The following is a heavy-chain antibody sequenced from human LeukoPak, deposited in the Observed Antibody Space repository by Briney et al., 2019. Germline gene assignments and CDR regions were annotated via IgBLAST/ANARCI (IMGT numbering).Heavy chain of an antibody. CDR3: ARPPYYYGSGSYYNSLSY. D-gene: IGHD3-10*01. V-gene: IGHV1-69*13. J-gene: IGHJ4*02. Sequence: GASVKVSCKASGGTFSSYAISWVRQAPGQGLEWMGGIIPIFGTANYAQKFQGRVTITADESTSTAYMELSSLRSEDTAVYYCARPPYYYGSGSYYNSLSYWGQGTLVTVSS. CDR1: GGTFSSYA. CDR2: IIPIFGTA.